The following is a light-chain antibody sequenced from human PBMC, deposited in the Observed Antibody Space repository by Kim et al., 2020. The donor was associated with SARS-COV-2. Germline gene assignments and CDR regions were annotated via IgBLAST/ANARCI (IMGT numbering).Light chain of an antibody. CDR1: HRISTN. Sequence: VVMTRSPATLSLSPGERATLSCRASHRISTNLAWYQHRPGQAPRLLLYDASTGATDIPSRFSGGGSGTEFTLTISSLQSEDFGLYYCQQYNDWPWTFGQGTKVDIK. V-gene: IGKV3D-15*01. CDR3: QQYNDWPWT. CDR2: DAS. J-gene: IGKJ1*01.